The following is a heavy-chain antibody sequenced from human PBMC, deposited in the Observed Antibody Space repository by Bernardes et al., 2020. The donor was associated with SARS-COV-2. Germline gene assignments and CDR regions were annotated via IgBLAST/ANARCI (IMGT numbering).Heavy chain of an antibody. CDR1: GFPFNTYS. D-gene: IGHD4-17*01. Sequence: GGSLRLSCATSGFPFNTYSITWVRQAPGKGLEWVSSITSSSLYIYYADSVKGRFTISRDNAKNSVYLQMNSLRADDTALYYCARDPWGNYGDLPDAFDFWGQGTLVTVSS. J-gene: IGHJ4*02. CDR3: ARDPWGNYGDLPDAFDF. CDR2: ITSSSLYI. V-gene: IGHV3-21*01.